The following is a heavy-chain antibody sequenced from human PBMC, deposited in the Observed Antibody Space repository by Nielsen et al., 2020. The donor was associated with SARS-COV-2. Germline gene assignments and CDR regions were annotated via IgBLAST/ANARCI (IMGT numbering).Heavy chain of an antibody. CDR1: GYTLTSYD. Sequence: ASVKVSCKAFGYTLTSYDINWVRQATGQGLEWMGWMNPNSGKTGYAQKFQGRVTMTSDTSISTAYMELSSLRSEDTAVYYCARPRPDTAFIMGEGGDYYMDVWGTGTTVTVSS. CDR2: MNPNSGKT. D-gene: IGHD5-18*01. J-gene: IGHJ6*03. V-gene: IGHV1-8*01. CDR3: ARPRPDTAFIMGEGGDYYMDV.